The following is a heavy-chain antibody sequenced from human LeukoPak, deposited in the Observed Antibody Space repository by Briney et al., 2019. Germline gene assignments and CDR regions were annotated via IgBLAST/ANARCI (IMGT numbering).Heavy chain of an antibody. CDR1: GFNFKTYW. Sequence: GGSLRLSCAASGFNFKTYWMTWVRQAPGRGLEWVASIKQDESEKYYVDSVKGRFTTSRDNAKSSLYLQMNALKGEDTAVYYCARLVGDVTTWDCWGQGTLVTVSS. V-gene: IGHV3-7*03. D-gene: IGHD1-26*01. CDR2: IKQDESEK. CDR3: ARLVGDVTTWDC. J-gene: IGHJ4*02.